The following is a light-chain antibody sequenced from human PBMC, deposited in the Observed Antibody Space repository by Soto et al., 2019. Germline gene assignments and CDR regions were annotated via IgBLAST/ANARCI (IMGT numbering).Light chain of an antibody. V-gene: IGKV3D-15*01. CDR3: QHRMNWPLT. J-gene: IGKJ5*01. CDR2: SAS. Sequence: EIVMTQSPATLSVSPGERATLSFSASQSVSSNLAWYQQKPGQAPRLLIYSASTRATGIPARFSGSGSETDFTLTISSLEPEDIAVYYCQHRMNWPLTFGQGTRLEIK. CDR1: QSVSSN.